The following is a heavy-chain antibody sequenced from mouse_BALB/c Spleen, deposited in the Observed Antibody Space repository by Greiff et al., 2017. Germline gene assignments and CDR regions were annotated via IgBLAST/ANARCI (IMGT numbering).Heavy chain of an antibody. Sequence: EVKLMESGGGLVQPGGSLKLSCAASGFDFSRYWMSWVRQAPGKGLEWIGEINPDSSTINYTPSLKDKFIISRDNAKNTLYLQMSKVRSEDTALYYCARRGYGWFAYWGQGTLVTVSA. J-gene: IGHJ3*01. CDR2: INPDSSTI. CDR3: ARRGYGWFAY. V-gene: IGHV4-1*02. D-gene: IGHD2-14*01. CDR1: GFDFSRYW.